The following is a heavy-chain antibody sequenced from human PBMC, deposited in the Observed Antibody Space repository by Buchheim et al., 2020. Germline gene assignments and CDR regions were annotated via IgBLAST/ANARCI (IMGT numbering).Heavy chain of an antibody. J-gene: IGHJ4*02. CDR3: ARGGFDYYGSGSYYHGPSNTFDY. D-gene: IGHD3-10*01. Sequence: QVQLVESGGGVVQPGRSLRLSCAASGFTFSSYTMHWVRQAPGKGLEWVAVISYDGSNKFYADSVQGRFTISRDNSKNTLYLQMNSLRAEDTAVFYCARGGFDYYGSGSYYHGPSNTFDYWGQGTL. CDR2: ISYDGSNK. CDR1: GFTFSSYT. V-gene: IGHV3-30-3*01.